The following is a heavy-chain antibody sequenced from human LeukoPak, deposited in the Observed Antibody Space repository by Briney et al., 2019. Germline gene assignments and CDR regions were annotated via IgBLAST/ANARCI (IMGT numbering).Heavy chain of an antibody. V-gene: IGHV4-34*01. Sequence: PSETLSLTCAVYGGSFSGYYWSWIRQPPGKGLEWIGEINHSGSTNYNPSLKSRVTISVDTSKNQFSLKPSSVTAADTAVYYCARYNWNDDGMDVWGKGTTVTVSS. CDR3: ARYNWNDDGMDV. J-gene: IGHJ6*04. CDR1: GGSFSGYY. CDR2: INHSGST. D-gene: IGHD1-1*01.